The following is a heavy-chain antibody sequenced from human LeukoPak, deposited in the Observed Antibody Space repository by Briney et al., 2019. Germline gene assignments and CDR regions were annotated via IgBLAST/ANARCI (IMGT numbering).Heavy chain of an antibody. D-gene: IGHD5-24*01. CDR3: ARVREDGWEAKSTSDY. V-gene: IGHV1-18*01. CDR2: ISAYNGNT. CDR1: GYTFTSYG. Sequence: ASVKVSCKASGYTFTSYGISWVRQAPGQGLEWMGWISAYNGNTNYAQKLQGRVTMTTDTSTSTAYMELRSLRSDDTAVYYCARVREDGWEAKSTSDYWGQGTLVTVSS. J-gene: IGHJ4*02.